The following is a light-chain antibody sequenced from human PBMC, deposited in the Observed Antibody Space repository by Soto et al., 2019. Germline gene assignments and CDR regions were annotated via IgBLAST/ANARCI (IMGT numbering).Light chain of an antibody. CDR1: QSISNW. Sequence: DTQMTQSPSTLSASVGDRVTITCRASQSISNWLAWYQQRPGRAPKLLIYKASNLQSGVPSRFSGGGSGTEFTLTINSLQPDDFAIYYCQQYNTFLPTFGQGTKVEFK. CDR2: KAS. V-gene: IGKV1-5*03. CDR3: QQYNTFLPT. J-gene: IGKJ1*01.